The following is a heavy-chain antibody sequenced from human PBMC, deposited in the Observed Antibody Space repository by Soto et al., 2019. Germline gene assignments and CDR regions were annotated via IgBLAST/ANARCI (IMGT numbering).Heavy chain of an antibody. J-gene: IGHJ3*02. CDR2: IKDNEIT. CDR1: GGSVVNHF. V-gene: IGHV4-59*08. Sequence: SETLSLTCTVSGGSVVNHFWNWIRQSPGKGLEWIGYIKDNEITTYNPSLKSRVTISVDTSKNQFSLKLTSVTAADTALYYCARLGQEQAAFDIWGQGTMVTVSS. D-gene: IGHD1-1*01. CDR3: ARLGQEQAAFDI.